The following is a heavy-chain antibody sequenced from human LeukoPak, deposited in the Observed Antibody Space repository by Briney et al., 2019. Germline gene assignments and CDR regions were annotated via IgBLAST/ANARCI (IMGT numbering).Heavy chain of an antibody. CDR2: ISWNSGSI. Sequence: PGGSLRLSCAASGFTFSSYEMNWVRHAPGKGLEWVSGISWNSGSIGYADSVKGRFTISRDNAKNSLYLQMNRLRAEDTAVYYCVRDQYDFRSVDAFDIWGQGTMVTVSS. J-gene: IGHJ3*02. D-gene: IGHD3-3*01. V-gene: IGHV3-9*01. CDR1: GFTFSSYE. CDR3: VRDQYDFRSVDAFDI.